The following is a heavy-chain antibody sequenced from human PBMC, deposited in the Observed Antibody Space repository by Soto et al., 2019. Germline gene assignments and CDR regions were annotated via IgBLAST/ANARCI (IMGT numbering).Heavy chain of an antibody. J-gene: IGHJ4*02. V-gene: IGHV1-69*01. D-gene: IGHD3-22*01. Sequence: QEQLVQSGAEVKKPGSSVKVSCKASGGIFSSYAISLVRQAPGHGLEWMGGIIPIFGTANYAQKFQGRVTITADESTNTAYMDLSILKSEDTAIYYCARGGRGYVWFNEYWGQGTLVTVSS. CDR3: ARGGRGYVWFNEY. CDR1: GGIFSSYA. CDR2: IIPIFGTA.